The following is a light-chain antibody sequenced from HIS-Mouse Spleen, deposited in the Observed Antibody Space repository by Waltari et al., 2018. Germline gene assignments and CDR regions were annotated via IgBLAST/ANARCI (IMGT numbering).Light chain of an antibody. CDR3: QVWDSSSDHWV. J-gene: IGLJ3*02. Sequence: SYVLTQPPSVSVAPGQTARITCGGNNIGSKSVHWYQQKPGQAPVLVVYDDSDRPARIPGRLSGSNAGNTATLTISRVEAGDEADYYCQVWDSSSDHWVFGGGTKLTVL. V-gene: IGLV3-21*02. CDR1: NIGSKS. CDR2: DDS.